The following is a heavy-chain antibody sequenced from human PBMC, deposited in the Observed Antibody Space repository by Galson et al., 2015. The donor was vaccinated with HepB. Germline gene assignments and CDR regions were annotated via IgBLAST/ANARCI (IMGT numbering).Heavy chain of an antibody. CDR3: ARYYNWKLGFDS. V-gene: IGHV3-23*01. J-gene: IGHJ4*02. CDR1: GFTFSNYA. D-gene: IGHD1-20*01. Sequence: SLRLSCAASGFTFSNYAMAWIRQPPEKGLECVSAISSDNPFHAESVKGRFTISRDNSKNTLYLQMNSLRAEDTAVYYCARYYNWKLGFDSWGQGTLVTVSS. CDR2: ISSDNP.